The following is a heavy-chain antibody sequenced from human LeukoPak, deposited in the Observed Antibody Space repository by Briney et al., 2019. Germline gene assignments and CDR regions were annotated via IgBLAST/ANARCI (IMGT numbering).Heavy chain of an antibody. V-gene: IGHV1-46*01. CDR1: GYTFTSYY. D-gene: IGHD5-24*01. CDR3: VRVRDGYNDAYDI. CDR2: INPSGGST. Sequence: ASVKVSCKASGYTFTSYYMQWVRQAPGQGLEWMGIINPSGGSTSYAQKFQGRVSMTRDTSTSTVYMELSSLRSEDTAVYYCVRVRDGYNDAYDIWGQGTMVTVPS. J-gene: IGHJ3*02.